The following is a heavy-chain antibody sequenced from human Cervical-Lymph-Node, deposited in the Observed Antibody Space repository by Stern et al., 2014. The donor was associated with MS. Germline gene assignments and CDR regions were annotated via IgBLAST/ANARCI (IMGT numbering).Heavy chain of an antibody. CDR3: ARDTSSPERSDW. Sequence: EMQLVESGGGVIQPGGSLRLSCTASGFTVSRDDMTWVRQAPGQGLEWVALITNVGSTFYIDSVKGRFTISRDDSKNTVYLHMTSLRAEDTAMYYCARDTSSPERSDWWGQGTLVTVSS. D-gene: IGHD1-1*01. CDR1: GFTVSRDD. CDR2: ITNVGST. V-gene: IGHV3-53*01. J-gene: IGHJ4*02.